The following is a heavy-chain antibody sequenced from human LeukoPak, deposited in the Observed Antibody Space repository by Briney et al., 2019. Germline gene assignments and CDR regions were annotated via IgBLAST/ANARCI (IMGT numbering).Heavy chain of an antibody. CDR2: IYSGGST. Sequence: PGGSLRPSCAASGFTVSSNYMSWVRQAPGKGLEWVSVIYSGGSTYYADSVKGRFTISRDNSKNTLYLQMNSLRAEDTAVYYCASPYYYDSSGPNAFDIWGQGTMVTVSS. J-gene: IGHJ3*02. D-gene: IGHD3-22*01. CDR3: ASPYYYDSSGPNAFDI. V-gene: IGHV3-66*02. CDR1: GFTVSSNY.